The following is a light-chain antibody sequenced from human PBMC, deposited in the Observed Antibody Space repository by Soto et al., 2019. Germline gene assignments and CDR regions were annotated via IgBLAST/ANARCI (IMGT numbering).Light chain of an antibody. CDR2: DAS. V-gene: IGKV3-20*01. CDR3: QQYSSSRT. Sequence: ELVWTQSPGTRSLSPGERATLSCRASQSVSSNYLAWYKQKPGQAPRLLMYDASSRATGIPDRFSGSGSGTDFTLTIRRLEPEDFAVYYCQQYSSSRTFGQGTKGDIK. CDR1: QSVSSNY. J-gene: IGKJ1*01.